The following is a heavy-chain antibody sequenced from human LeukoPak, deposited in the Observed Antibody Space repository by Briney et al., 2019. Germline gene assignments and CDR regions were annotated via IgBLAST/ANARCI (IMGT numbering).Heavy chain of an antibody. V-gene: IGHV3-11*04. CDR2: ISSSGSTI. CDR3: ARVDDSSGYLIDY. J-gene: IGHJ4*02. CDR1: GFTFSDYY. D-gene: IGHD3-22*01. Sequence: GGSLRLSCAASGFTFSDYYMSWIRQAPGKGLEWVSYISSSGSTIYYADSVKGRFTISRDNAKNSLYLQMNSLRAEDTVVYYCARVDDSSGYLIDYWGQGTLVTVSS.